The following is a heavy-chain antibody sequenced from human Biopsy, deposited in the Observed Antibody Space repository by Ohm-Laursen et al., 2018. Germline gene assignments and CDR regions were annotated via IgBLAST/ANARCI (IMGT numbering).Heavy chain of an antibody. CDR2: INPRGSTT. Sequence: GASVSPFCQASGYSFTSYYTHWVRQAPGHGLGWMGMINPRGSTTSYPQIFQGRVTMTRDTSKSTVYMELSSLRSADTAVYFCARNTGWYGDLYYFDYWGQGTLVTVSS. J-gene: IGHJ4*02. CDR1: GYSFTSYY. V-gene: IGHV1-46*01. D-gene: IGHD6-19*01. CDR3: ARNTGWYGDLYYFDY.